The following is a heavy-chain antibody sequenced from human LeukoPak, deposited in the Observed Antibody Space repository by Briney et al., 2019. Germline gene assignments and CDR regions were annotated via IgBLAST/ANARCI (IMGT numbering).Heavy chain of an antibody. CDR2: ISSRSSYI. CDR1: GFTFSSYS. J-gene: IGHJ5*02. D-gene: IGHD3-3*01. Sequence: GGSLRLSCAASGFTFSSYSMNWVRQAPGKGLEWVSSISSRSSYIYYADSVKGRFTISRDNAKNSLYLQMNSLRAEDTAVYYCARMGATGHDFWSGPLPHWFDPWGQGTLVTVSS. CDR3: ARMGATGHDFWSGPLPHWFDP. V-gene: IGHV3-21*01.